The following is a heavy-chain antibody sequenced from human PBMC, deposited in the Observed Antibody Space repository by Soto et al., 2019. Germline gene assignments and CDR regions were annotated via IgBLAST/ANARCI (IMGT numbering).Heavy chain of an antibody. CDR1: AGSTGSGGNY. J-gene: IGHJ3*02. Sequence: SETLSLTCTVSAGSTGSGGNYCGWLRHNPGKGLEWIGYIYYSGSTYYNPSLKSRVTISVDTSKNQFSLKLSSVTAADTAVYYCARSGGGLTSDAFDIWGQGXMVTV. CDR2: IYYSGST. V-gene: IGHV4-31*03. CDR3: ARSGGGLTSDAFDI. D-gene: IGHD2-8*02.